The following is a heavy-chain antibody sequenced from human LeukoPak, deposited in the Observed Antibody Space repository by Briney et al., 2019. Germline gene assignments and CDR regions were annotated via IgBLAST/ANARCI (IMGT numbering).Heavy chain of an antibody. V-gene: IGHV3-23*01. CDR1: GFTFRNYA. Sequence: PGGSLRLSCAASGFTFRNYALSWVRQAPGKGLEWVSAIHSSGGSNTYYADSVKGRFTISRDHFKNTLYLQMSSLRAEDTAVYYCAKDGCGGDCSWYFDLWGRGTLVTVSS. CDR2: IHSSGGSNT. J-gene: IGHJ2*01. D-gene: IGHD2-21*02. CDR3: AKDGCGGDCSWYFDL.